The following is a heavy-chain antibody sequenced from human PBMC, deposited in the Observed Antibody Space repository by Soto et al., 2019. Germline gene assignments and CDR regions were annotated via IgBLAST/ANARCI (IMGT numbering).Heavy chain of an antibody. J-gene: IGHJ3*02. CDR2: ISSNGGST. V-gene: IGHV3-64*01. CDR3: ARALGYAFDI. D-gene: IGHD7-27*01. CDR1: GFTFSSYA. Sequence: EVQLVESGGGLVQPGGSLRLSCAASGFTFSSYAMHWVRQAPGKGLEYVSAISSNGGSTYYANSVKGRFTISRDNSKITLYLQMGSLRAEDMAVYYCARALGYAFDIWGQGTMVTVSS.